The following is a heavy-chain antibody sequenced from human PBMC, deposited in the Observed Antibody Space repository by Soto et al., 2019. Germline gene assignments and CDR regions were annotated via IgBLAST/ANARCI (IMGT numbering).Heavy chain of an antibody. D-gene: IGHD3-10*01. CDR2: IYSGSST. Sequence: PGGSLRLSCAASGFTVSSNYMSWVRQAPGKGLEWVSVIYSGSSTYYADSVKGRFTISRDNAKNTLYLQMNSLRAEDTAVYYCARRQRRVVAFDIWGQGTMVTLSS. V-gene: IGHV3-53*01. CDR3: ARRQRRVVAFDI. J-gene: IGHJ3*02. CDR1: GFTVSSNY.